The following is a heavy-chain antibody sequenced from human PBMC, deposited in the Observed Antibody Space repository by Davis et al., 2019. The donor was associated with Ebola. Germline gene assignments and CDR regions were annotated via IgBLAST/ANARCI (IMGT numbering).Heavy chain of an antibody. Sequence: PGGSLRLSCATSGFTFSVSAIHWVRQASGGGLEWVGRIRTKTNNYATAYAAAVKGRFTISRVDSKNTAYLQMNNLKTEDTAVYYCAKDRWQLIRGFAGLFDYWGQGTLVTVSS. CDR1: GFTFSVSA. J-gene: IGHJ4*02. V-gene: IGHV3-73*01. D-gene: IGHD2-15*01. CDR3: AKDRWQLIRGFAGLFDY. CDR2: IRTKTNNYAT.